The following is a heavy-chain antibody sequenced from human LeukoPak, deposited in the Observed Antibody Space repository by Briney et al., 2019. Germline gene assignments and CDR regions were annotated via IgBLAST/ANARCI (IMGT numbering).Heavy chain of an antibody. CDR2: IYYNGIS. CDR3: ARGGGLDA. V-gene: IGHV4-59*01. J-gene: IGHJ6*02. D-gene: IGHD3-16*01. Sequence: RPSETLSLTCTVSGGSISGYYWSWIRQPPGKGLEWIAYIYYNGISNYNPSLKSRVIISVDSSKNQFSLKLTSVTAADTAVYFCARGGGLDAWGQGATVTVSS. CDR1: GGSISGYY.